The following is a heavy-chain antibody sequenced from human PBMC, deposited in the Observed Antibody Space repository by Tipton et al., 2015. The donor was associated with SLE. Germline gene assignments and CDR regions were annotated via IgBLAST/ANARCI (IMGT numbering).Heavy chain of an antibody. CDR1: GFTSTSYS. Sequence: SGFTSTSYSMNWVRQAPGKGLEWVAYIRYDGGDERYADSVRGRFTISRDNSKNTVYLQMNSLRSEDTAVYFCVRDLGYCLDGICVWGQGALVTVSS. CDR3: VRDLGYCLDGICV. D-gene: IGHD2-15*01. V-gene: IGHV3-30*02. CDR2: IRYDGGDE. J-gene: IGHJ4*02.